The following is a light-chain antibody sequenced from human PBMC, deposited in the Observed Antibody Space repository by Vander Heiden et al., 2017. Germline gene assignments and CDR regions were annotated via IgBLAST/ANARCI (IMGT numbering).Light chain of an antibody. CDR3: GTWDSSLSAGI. J-gene: IGLJ2*01. V-gene: IGLV1-51*02. Sequence: SVLTQPPSVSAAPGQKVTMSCSGSRSNIGHNFVAWYQQFPGTAPKLLIYENDKRPSGVSDRFSASKSGTTATLVITGLQTGDEADYTCGTWDSSLSAGIFGGGTKLTVL. CDR1: RSNIGHNF. CDR2: END.